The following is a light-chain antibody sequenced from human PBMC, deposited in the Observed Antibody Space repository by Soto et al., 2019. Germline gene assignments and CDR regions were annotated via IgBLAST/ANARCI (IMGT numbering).Light chain of an antibody. V-gene: IGLV2-23*02. J-gene: IGLJ1*01. CDR1: SSDVGSYNL. CDR3: CSYAGSSTSPYV. Sequence: HSVLAQPASVSGSPGQSITISCTGTSSDVGSYNLVPWYQQHPGKAPKLMIYEVSKRPSGVSNRFSGSKSGNTASLTISGLQAEDEADYYCCSYAGSSTSPYVFGTGTKVTVL. CDR2: EVS.